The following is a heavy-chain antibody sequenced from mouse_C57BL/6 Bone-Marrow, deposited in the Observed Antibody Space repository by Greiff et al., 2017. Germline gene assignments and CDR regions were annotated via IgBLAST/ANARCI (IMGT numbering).Heavy chain of an antibody. J-gene: IGHJ1*03. CDR2: IYPGDGDT. V-gene: IGHV1-82*01. Sequence: QVQLQQSGPELVKPGASVKISCKASGYAFSSSWMNWVKQRPGKGLEWIGRIYPGDGDTNYNGKFKGKATLTADKSSSTAYMQLSSLTSEDSAFYFCARAPSYYYGSRYFDVWGTGTTVTVSS. CDR3: ARAPSYYYGSRYFDV. D-gene: IGHD1-1*01. CDR1: GYAFSSSW.